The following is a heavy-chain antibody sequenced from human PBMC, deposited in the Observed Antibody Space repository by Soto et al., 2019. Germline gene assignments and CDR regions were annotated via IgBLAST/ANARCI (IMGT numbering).Heavy chain of an antibody. Sequence: ASVKVSCKASGYTFTSYYMHWVRQAPGQGLEWMGIINPSGGSTSYGQKFQGRVTMTRDTSTSTVYMELSSLRSEDTAVYYCARVPYCSGGSCPNWFDPWGQGALVTVFS. CDR3: ARVPYCSGGSCPNWFDP. J-gene: IGHJ5*02. D-gene: IGHD2-15*01. V-gene: IGHV1-46*01. CDR1: GYTFTSYY. CDR2: INPSGGST.